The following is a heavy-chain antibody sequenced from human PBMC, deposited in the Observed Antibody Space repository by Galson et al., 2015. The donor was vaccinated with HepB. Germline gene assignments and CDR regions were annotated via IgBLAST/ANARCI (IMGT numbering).Heavy chain of an antibody. Sequence: SLRLSCATSGISFNSYAMHWVRQAPGKGLEWMAVISHDGGTTFPADSVKGRFTISRDNSGKTLYLQMNSLRADDTAIYYCAYGSGSYFLDNWGQGTLVTVSS. CDR3: AYGSGSYFLDN. CDR1: GISFNSYA. V-gene: IGHV3-30*14. D-gene: IGHD3-10*01. J-gene: IGHJ4*02. CDR2: ISHDGGTT.